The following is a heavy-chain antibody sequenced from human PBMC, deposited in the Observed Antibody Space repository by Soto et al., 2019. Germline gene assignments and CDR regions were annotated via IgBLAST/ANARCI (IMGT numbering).Heavy chain of an antibody. D-gene: IGHD2-2*01. CDR1: GYTFTNSG. CDR3: ASVRPGVEAWFDP. CDR2: ISAYTDTP. J-gene: IGHJ5*02. V-gene: IGHV1-18*01. Sequence: QVQLVQSGAEVKKPGASVKVSCRASGYTFTNSGVTWVRRAPGQGLEWMGWISAYTDTPNYAQKFKGRVTKTIDTARSAAYMVLSSLTSDAAAVYYCASVRPGVEAWFDPWGQGTLVTVSS.